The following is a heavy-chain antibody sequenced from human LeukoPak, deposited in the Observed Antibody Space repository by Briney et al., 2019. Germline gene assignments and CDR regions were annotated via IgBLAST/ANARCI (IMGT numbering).Heavy chain of an antibody. D-gene: IGHD3-22*01. CDR2: IVVGSGNT. CDR1: GFTFTSSA. CDR3: AADINYYDSSGYLDY. Sequence: ASVKLSCKATGFTFTSSAMQWGRQARGQRLEWIGWIVVGSGNTNYAQKFQERVTITRDMSTSTAYMELSSLRSEDTAVYYCAADINYYDSSGYLDYWGQGTLVTVSS. V-gene: IGHV1-58*02. J-gene: IGHJ4*02.